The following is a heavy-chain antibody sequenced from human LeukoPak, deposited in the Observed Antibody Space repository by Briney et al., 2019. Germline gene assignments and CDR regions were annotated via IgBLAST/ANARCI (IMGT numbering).Heavy chain of an antibody. Sequence: SVKVSCKASGGTFSSYAISWVRQAPGQGLEWMGRIIPILGIANYAQKFQGRVTITADKSTSTAYMELSSLRSEDTAVYYCARYMRDYYYGMDVWGQGTTVTVSS. J-gene: IGHJ6*02. D-gene: IGHD2-2*01. V-gene: IGHV1-69*04. CDR1: GGTFSSYA. CDR3: ARYMRDYYYGMDV. CDR2: IIPILGIA.